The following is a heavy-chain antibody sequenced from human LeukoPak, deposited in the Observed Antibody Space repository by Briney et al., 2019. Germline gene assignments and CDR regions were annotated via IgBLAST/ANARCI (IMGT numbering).Heavy chain of an antibody. J-gene: IGHJ3*02. D-gene: IGHD2-21*02. CDR1: GGTFSSYA. CDR2: IIPIFGTA. V-gene: IGHV1-69*05. Sequence: ASVKVSCKASGGTFSSYAISWVRQAPGQGLEWMGRIIPIFGTANYAQKFQGRVTITTDESTSTAYMELSSLRSEDTAVYYCASLTPLYCGGDCFGFDAFDIWGQGTMVTVSS. CDR3: ASLTPLYCGGDCFGFDAFDI.